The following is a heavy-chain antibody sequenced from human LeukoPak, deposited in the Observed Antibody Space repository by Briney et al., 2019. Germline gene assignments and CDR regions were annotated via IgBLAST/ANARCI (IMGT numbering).Heavy chain of an antibody. CDR1: GFTFSSYG. J-gene: IGHJ5*02. CDR2: IWYDGSNK. CDR3: ARDLGPEGGGYLPNNWFDP. V-gene: IGHV3-33*01. Sequence: PGRSLRLSCAASGFTFSSYGMHWVRQAPGKGLEWVAVIWYDGSNKYYADSVKGRFTISRDNSKNTLYLQMNSLRAEDTAVYYCARDLGPEGGGYLPNNWFDPWGQGTLVTVSS. D-gene: IGHD5-12*01.